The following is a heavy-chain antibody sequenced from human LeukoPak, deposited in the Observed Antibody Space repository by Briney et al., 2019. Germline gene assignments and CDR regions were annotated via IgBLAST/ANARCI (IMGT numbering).Heavy chain of an antibody. CDR3: ARSPRHDCGGSWYFDL. V-gene: IGHV3-74*01. D-gene: IGHD4-23*01. CDR2: INSDGSST. CDR1: GFTFSSYW. J-gene: IGHJ2*01. Sequence: PGGSLRLSCAASGFTFSSYWMHWVRQAPGKGLVWVSRINSDGSSTSYADSVKGRFTISRDNAKNTLYLQMNSLRAEDTAVYYCARSPRHDCGGSWYFDLWGRGTLVTVSS.